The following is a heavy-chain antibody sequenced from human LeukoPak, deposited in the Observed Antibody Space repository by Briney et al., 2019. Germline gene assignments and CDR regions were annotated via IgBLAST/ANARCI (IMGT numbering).Heavy chain of an antibody. J-gene: IGHJ4*02. CDR2: IIPIFGIA. D-gene: IGHD5-12*01. Sequence: SVKVSCKASGGTFSSYAISWVRQAPGQGLEWMGRIIPIFGIASYAQKFQGRVTITADKSTSTAYMELSSLRSEDTAVYYCARKGPIMAPSPMDYWGQGTLVTVSS. V-gene: IGHV1-69*04. CDR3: ARKGPIMAPSPMDY. CDR1: GGTFSSYA.